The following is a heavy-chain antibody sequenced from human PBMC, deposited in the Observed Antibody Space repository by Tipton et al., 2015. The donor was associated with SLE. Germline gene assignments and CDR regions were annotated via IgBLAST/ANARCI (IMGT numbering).Heavy chain of an antibody. CDR2: LFTSGST. V-gene: IGHV4-61*09. CDR1: GGSISSGIYF. Sequence: TLSLTCTVSGGSISSGIYFLTWFRPPAGRALEWIGDLFTSGSTNYNPSFKSRVTISVDSSKNQFSLSLSSVTAADTAVYYCVKRGHADIWSAYVDFWGRGTLVTVSS. D-gene: IGHD3-3*01. J-gene: IGHJ4*02. CDR3: VKRGHADIWSAYVDF.